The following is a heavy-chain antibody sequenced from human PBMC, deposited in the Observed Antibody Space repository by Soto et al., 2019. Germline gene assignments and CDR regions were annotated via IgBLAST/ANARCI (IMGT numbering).Heavy chain of an antibody. CDR2: IYYSGST. Sequence: PSQTPSLTCTVSGGSISSGGYYWSWIRQHPGKGLEWIGYIYYSGSTYYNPSLKSRVTISVDTSKNQFSLKLSSVTAADTAVYYCARAPFITMIVVVTIDAFDIWGQGTMVTXS. CDR3: ARAPFITMIVVVTIDAFDI. CDR1: GGSISSGGYY. J-gene: IGHJ3*02. D-gene: IGHD3-22*01. V-gene: IGHV4-31*03.